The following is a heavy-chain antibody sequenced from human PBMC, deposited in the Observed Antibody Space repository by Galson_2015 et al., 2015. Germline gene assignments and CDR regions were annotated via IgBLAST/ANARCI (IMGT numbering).Heavy chain of an antibody. CDR1: GGSISSSSYY. V-gene: IGHV4-39*02. Sequence: SETLSLTCTVSGGSISSSSYYWGWLRQPPGKGLEWIGSIYYSGSTYYNPSLKSRVTISVDTSKNQFSLKLSSVTAADTAVYYCARDGAMIVVRHWFDPWGQGTLVTVSS. CDR2: IYYSGST. J-gene: IGHJ5*02. D-gene: IGHD3-22*01. CDR3: ARDGAMIVVRHWFDP.